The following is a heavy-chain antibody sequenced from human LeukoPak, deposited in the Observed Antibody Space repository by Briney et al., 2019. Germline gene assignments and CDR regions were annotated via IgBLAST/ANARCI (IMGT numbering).Heavy chain of an antibody. CDR3: AKETGYSGYDYGDY. J-gene: IGHJ4*02. V-gene: IGHV3-23*01. D-gene: IGHD5-12*01. Sequence: GGSLRLSCAASEFSFGSYAMSWVRQAPGKGLQWVSGISGSGDSTYYADSVKGRFTISRDNSKNTLYLQMNSLRVEDTARFYCAKETGYSGYDYGDYWGKGTLVTVSS. CDR2: ISGSGDST. CDR1: EFSFGSYA.